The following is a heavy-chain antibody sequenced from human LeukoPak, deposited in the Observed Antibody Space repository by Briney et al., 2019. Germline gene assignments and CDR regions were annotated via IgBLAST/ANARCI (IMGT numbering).Heavy chain of an antibody. V-gene: IGHV4-4*02. CDR3: RANGASSPFAY. CDR2: ISLTGLT. CDR1: GVSISNTNW. D-gene: IGHD2-8*01. Sequence: PSRTLSLTCGVSGVSISNTNWWSWVRQPPGQGLEWIGEISLTGLTHYNPSLESRVTVPLDQSKNQPPLNLTSVTAANTAVYCSRANGASSPFAYSGQGTLVT. J-gene: IGHJ4*02.